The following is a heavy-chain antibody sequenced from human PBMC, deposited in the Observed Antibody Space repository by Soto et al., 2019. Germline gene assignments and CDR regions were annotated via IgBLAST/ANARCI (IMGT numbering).Heavy chain of an antibody. J-gene: IGHJ5*02. CDR1: GYTFTGYF. Sequence: KVSCKASGYTFTGYFMHWVRQAPGQGLEWMGWINSNSGATKYAQKFQGRVTLSRDTSINTAYMELSGLSSDDTAVYYCARGGGTILAPLPWGQGTLVTVST. CDR3: ARGGGTILAPLP. D-gene: IGHD3-3*01. V-gene: IGHV1-2*02. CDR2: INSNSGAT.